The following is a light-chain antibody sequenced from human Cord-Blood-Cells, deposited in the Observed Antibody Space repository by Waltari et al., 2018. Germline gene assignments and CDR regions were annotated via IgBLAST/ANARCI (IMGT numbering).Light chain of an antibody. CDR3: QQSYSTPLT. V-gene: IGKV1-39*01. CDR1: QSISSV. Sequence: DIQMTQSPSSLSASVGGGVTITCRESQSISSVLNWYQQKPGKAPKLLIYAASSLQSGVPSRFSGSGSGTDFTLTISSLQPEDFATYYCQQSYSTPLTFGPGTKVDIK. J-gene: IGKJ3*01. CDR2: AAS.